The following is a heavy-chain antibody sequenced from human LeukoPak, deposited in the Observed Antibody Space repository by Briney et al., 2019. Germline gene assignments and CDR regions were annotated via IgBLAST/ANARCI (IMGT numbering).Heavy chain of an antibody. J-gene: IGHJ5*02. CDR1: GGSFSGYY. D-gene: IGHD4-17*01. CDR2: INHSGST. Sequence: SETLSLTCAVYGGSFSGYYWSWIRQPPGKGLEWVGEINHSGSTNYNPSLKSRVTISVDTSKNQFSLKLSPVIAADTAVYYCARVVSQYGDYAWIVNWFDPWGQGTLVTVSS. V-gene: IGHV4-34*01. CDR3: ARVVSQYGDYAWIVNWFDP.